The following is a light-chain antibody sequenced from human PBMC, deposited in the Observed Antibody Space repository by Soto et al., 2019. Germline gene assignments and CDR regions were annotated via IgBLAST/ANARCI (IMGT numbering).Light chain of an antibody. CDR1: QRVSSKY. V-gene: IGKV3-15*01. CDR3: QHYNYWPYT. CDR2: GAS. Sequence: EIVLTQSPVPLSLSPGQRATLSCRAGQRVSSKYLPWYQQNPGQAPRLLIYGASTRATGVPARFSGSGSGTDFTLTISSLQSEDFAVYYCQHYNYWPYTFGQGTKVDIK. J-gene: IGKJ2*01.